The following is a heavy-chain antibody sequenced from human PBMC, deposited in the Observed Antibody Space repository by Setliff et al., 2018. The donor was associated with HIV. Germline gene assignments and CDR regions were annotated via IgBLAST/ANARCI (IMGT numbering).Heavy chain of an antibody. D-gene: IGHD3-10*01. J-gene: IGHJ4*02. Sequence: PGESLKISCAASGFTFKNYWMHWVRQLPGKGLAWVSRINTDGSSSDYADSVKGRFTISRDNAKDTLYLQMNSLRADDTALYYCARVWFGNIEALPHWGQGTQVTVSS. V-gene: IGHV3-74*01. CDR3: ARVWFGNIEALPH. CDR2: INTDGSSS. CDR1: GFTFKNYW.